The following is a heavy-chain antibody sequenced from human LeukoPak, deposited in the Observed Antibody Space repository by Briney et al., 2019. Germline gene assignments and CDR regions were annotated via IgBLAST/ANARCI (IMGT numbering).Heavy chain of an antibody. CDR1: GGSISSSGYY. V-gene: IGHV4-39*02. D-gene: IGHD3-22*01. CDR2: IYYSGST. Sequence: SETLSLTCTVSGGSISSSGYYWGWIRQPPGKGLEWIGSIYYSGSTYYNPSLKSRVTISVDTSKNQFSLKLSSVTAADTAVYYCARDRPELLPVWFDPWGQGTLVTVSS. J-gene: IGHJ5*02. CDR3: ARDRPELLPVWFDP.